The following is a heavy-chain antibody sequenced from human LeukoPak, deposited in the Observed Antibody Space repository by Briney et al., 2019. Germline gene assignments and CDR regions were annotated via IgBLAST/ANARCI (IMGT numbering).Heavy chain of an antibody. Sequence: PSETLSLTCVVSGASVSTSHWNWIRQLPGKVLEWIGCLSYTGKTDYNPSVASRVTISLGTSKNQVSLKLRSVTAADTAVYYCSEGYFEPFDHWGQGTLVTVSS. CDR1: GASVSTSH. V-gene: IGHV4-59*02. CDR3: SEGYFEPFDH. CDR2: LSYTGKT. D-gene: IGHD2/OR15-2a*01. J-gene: IGHJ4*02.